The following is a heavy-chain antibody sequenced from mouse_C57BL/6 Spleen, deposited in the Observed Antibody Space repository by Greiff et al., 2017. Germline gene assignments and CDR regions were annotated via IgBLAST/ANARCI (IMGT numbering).Heavy chain of an antibody. D-gene: IGHD1-1*01. J-gene: IGHJ1*03. Sequence: VKLMESGAELVRPGASVKLSCKASGYTFTDYYINWVKQRPGQGLEWIARIYPGSGNTYYNEKFKGKATLTAEKSSSTAYMQLSSLTSEDSAVYFCARDYYYGSTWYFDVWGTGTTVTVSS. V-gene: IGHV1-76*01. CDR1: GYTFTDYY. CDR2: IYPGSGNT. CDR3: ARDYYYGSTWYFDV.